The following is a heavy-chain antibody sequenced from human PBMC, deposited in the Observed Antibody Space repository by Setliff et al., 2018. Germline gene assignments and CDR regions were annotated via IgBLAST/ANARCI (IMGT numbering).Heavy chain of an antibody. D-gene: IGHD1-1*01. CDR3: ARGPWKHSAYYYYYMDV. CDR1: GFTFDDYG. Sequence: GGSLRLSCLASGFTFDDYGMSWVRQAPGKGLEWVSYIISNSLTIHYADSVRGRFTISRDNAKNTLYLQMNSLRAEDTAVYYCARGPWKHSAYYYYYMDVWGKGTTVTVSS. CDR2: IISNSLTI. V-gene: IGHV3-48*04. J-gene: IGHJ6*03.